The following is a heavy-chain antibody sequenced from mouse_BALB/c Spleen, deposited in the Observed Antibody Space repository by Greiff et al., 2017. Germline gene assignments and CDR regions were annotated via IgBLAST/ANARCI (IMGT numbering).Heavy chain of an antibody. V-gene: IGHV5-17*02. Sequence: EVKLEESGGGLVQPGGSRKPSCAASGFTFSSFGMHWVRQAPEKGLEWVAYISSGSSTIYYADTVKGRFTISRDNPKNTLFLQMTSLRSEDTAMYYCARWEAYYGNYAAMDYWGQGTSVTVSS. D-gene: IGHD2-10*01. J-gene: IGHJ4*01. CDR1: GFTFSSFG. CDR3: ARWEAYYGNYAAMDY. CDR2: ISSGSSTI.